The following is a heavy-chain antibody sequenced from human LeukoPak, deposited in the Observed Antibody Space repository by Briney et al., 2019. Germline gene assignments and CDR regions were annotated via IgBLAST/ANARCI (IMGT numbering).Heavy chain of an antibody. CDR2: IKSKTDGGTT. Sequence: GGSLRLSCAASGFTFSNAWMSWVRQAPGKGLEWVGRIKSKTDGGTTDYAAPVKGRFTISRDDSKNTLNLQMNSLKTEDTAVFYGPKELVEGKFNYSSYGMDFGGQGTTVTVSS. J-gene: IGHJ6*02. D-gene: IGHD2-15*01. CDR3: PKELVEGKFNYSSYGMDF. V-gene: IGHV3-15*01. CDR1: GFTFSNAW.